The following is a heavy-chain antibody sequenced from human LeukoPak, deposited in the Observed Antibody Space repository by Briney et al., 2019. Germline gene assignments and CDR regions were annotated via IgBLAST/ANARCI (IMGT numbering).Heavy chain of an antibody. J-gene: IGHJ4*02. D-gene: IGHD6-19*01. V-gene: IGHV1-69*05. Sequence: SVKVSCKASGGTFSSYAISWVRQAPGQGLEWMGGIIPIFGTANYAQKFQGRVTITTDESTSTAYMELSSLRSEDAAVYYCARDVIAVAGTLGYWGQGTLVTVSS. CDR2: IIPIFGTA. CDR1: GGTFSSYA. CDR3: ARDVIAVAGTLGY.